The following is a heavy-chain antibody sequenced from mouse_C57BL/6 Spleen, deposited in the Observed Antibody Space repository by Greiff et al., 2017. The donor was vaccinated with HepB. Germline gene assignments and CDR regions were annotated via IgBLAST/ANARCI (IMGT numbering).Heavy chain of an antibody. V-gene: IGHV5-17*01. Sequence: EVQLMESGGGLVKPGGSLKLSCAASGFTFSDYGMHWVRQAPEKGLEWVAYISSGSSTNYYADTVKGRFTISRDNAKNTLFLQMTSLKSEDAALCYSANLRGAFDYWGQGTSVTVSS. J-gene: IGHJ4*01. CDR2: ISSGSSTN. CDR1: GFTFSDYG. CDR3: ANLRGAFDY. D-gene: IGHD2-12*01.